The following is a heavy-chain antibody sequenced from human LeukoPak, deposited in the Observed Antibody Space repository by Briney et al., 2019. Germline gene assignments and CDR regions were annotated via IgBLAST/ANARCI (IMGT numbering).Heavy chain of an antibody. CDR3: ARYFGDPQGMDV. CDR2: ISGSSGMI. CDR1: GFTFSAYS. Sequence: GGSLRLSCAASGFTFSAYSMNWVRQAPGKGLEWVAYISGSSGMIYYADSVRGRFTISRDNAKNSLCLQMNSLRDEDTAVYYCARYFGDPQGMDVWGQGTTVTVSS. D-gene: IGHD3-10*01. J-gene: IGHJ6*02. V-gene: IGHV3-48*02.